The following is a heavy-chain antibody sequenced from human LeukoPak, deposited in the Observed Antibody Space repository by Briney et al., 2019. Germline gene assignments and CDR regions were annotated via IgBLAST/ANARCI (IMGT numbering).Heavy chain of an antibody. CDR1: GYTFTSYY. CDR3: ATEVDCVGDSCYRFDY. J-gene: IGHJ4*02. CDR2: INPSGGST. Sequence: ASVKVSCKASGYTFTSYYMHWVRQAPGQGLEWMGIINPSGGSTSYAQKFQGRVTMTRDMSTSTVYMELSSLRSEDTAVYYCATEVDCVGDSCYRFDYWGQGTLVTVSS. D-gene: IGHD2-15*01. V-gene: IGHV1-46*01.